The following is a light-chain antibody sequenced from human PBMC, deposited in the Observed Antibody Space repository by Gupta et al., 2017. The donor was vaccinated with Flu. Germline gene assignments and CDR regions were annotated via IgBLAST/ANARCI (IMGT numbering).Light chain of an antibody. CDR1: QGIRSD. J-gene: IGKJ4*01. V-gene: IGKV1-17*01. Sequence: DIQMTQSPPSLSASVGDRVTITCRASQGIRSDLGWLQQKPGEVPKRLIYSASILASGVPSRFSGSGYGTEFTLTISSLQPEDFATYYCGQHNTYPLTFGGGTKVEIK. CDR2: SAS. CDR3: GQHNTYPLT.